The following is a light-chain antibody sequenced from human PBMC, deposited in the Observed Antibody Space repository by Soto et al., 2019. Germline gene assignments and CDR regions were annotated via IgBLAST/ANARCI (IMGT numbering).Light chain of an antibody. CDR3: QSYDSSLRGVV. CDR2: GTS. V-gene: IGLV1-40*01. CDR1: STNIGAGYD. J-gene: IGLJ3*02. Sequence: QSVLTQQPSVSGAPGQRVTISCTGNSTNIGAGYDVHWYQQFPGTAPKLLIYGTSNRPSGVPDRFSASKSDTSASLVITGLQAEDEADFYCQSYDSSLRGVVFGGGTKLTVL.